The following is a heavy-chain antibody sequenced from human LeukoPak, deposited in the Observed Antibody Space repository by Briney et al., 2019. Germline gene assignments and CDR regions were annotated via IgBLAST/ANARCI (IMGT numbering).Heavy chain of an antibody. V-gene: IGHV3-23*01. D-gene: IGHD3-9*01. CDR2: ISTSGGRT. Sequence: GGSLRLSCAASGFIFSNYGMSWVRQAPGEGLEWVSGISTSGGRTFYADSVKGRFTISRDNSKSTLYLQMNSLRAEDTAVYYCAKENDILTKDYGMDVWGQGTTVTVSS. CDR3: AKENDILTKDYGMDV. J-gene: IGHJ6*02. CDR1: GFIFSNYG.